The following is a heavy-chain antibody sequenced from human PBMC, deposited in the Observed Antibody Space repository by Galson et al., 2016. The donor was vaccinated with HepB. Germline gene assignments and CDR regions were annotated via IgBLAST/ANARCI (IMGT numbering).Heavy chain of an antibody. CDR2: IHESGNGR. CDR3: ARDGYGGYLDS. CDR1: GFTFSTYW. D-gene: IGHD4-23*01. Sequence: SLRLSCAASGFTFSTYWMSWVRQTPGKGLEWVANIHESGNGRFYVDSVRGRFAISRDNVKNTVYREMNSLHAEDTAVYFCARDGYGGYLDSWGQGILVTVSS. V-gene: IGHV3-7*03. J-gene: IGHJ4*02.